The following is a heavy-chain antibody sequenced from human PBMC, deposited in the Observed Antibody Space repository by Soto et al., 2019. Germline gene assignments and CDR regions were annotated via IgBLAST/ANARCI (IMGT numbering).Heavy chain of an antibody. CDR2: IIPIVDTT. CDR3: AREGAITQSMDQ. Sequence: GASVKVSCKASGGTFGSYGVSWVRQAPGQGLEWLGGIIPIVDTTNHAQKFQGRVTFIADESTTTVYMELSSLKFEDTAVYYCAREGAITQSMDQWGQGTLVTVS. CDR1: GGTFGSYG. J-gene: IGHJ4*02. V-gene: IGHV1-69*13. D-gene: IGHD2-2*01.